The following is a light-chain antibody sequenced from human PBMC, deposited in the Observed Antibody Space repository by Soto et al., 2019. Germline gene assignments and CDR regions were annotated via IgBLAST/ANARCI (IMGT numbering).Light chain of an antibody. CDR1: RSVSSR. J-gene: IGKJ1*01. V-gene: IGKV3-20*01. CDR3: QQYGSSPEWT. CDR2: GAS. Sequence: EIVMTQPPGTLSLSPGERATLSCRASRSVSSRLAWYQQKPGQAPRLLISGASSRATGIPDRFSGSGSGTDFTLTISRLEPEDFAVYYCQQYGSSPEWTFGQGTKVDIK.